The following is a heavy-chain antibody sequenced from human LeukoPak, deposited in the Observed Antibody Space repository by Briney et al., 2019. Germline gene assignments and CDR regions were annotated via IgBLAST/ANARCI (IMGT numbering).Heavy chain of an antibody. D-gene: IGHD3-9*01. J-gene: IGHJ3*02. CDR1: GGSFSGYY. CDR3: ARYILTHDAFDI. V-gene: IGHV4-34*01. CDR2: INHSGST. Sequence: SETLSLTCAVYGGSFSGYYWSWIRQPPGKRLEWIGEINHSGSTNYNPSLKSRVTISVDTSKNQFSLKLSSVTAADTAVYYCARYILTHDAFDIWGQGTMVTVSS.